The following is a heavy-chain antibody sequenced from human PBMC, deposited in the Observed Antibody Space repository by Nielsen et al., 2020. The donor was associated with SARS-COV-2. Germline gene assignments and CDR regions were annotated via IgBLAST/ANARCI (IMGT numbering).Heavy chain of an antibody. V-gene: IGHV3-23*01. CDR2: ISGGDDST. D-gene: IGHD3-22*01. Sequence: GGSLRLSCVASGFTFSAYWMSWVRQAPEKGLEWVSSISGGDDSTYYADSVKGRFTISRDNSKNTLYLQMNSLRAEDTAVYYCAKHRWGHFYDSIDYWGQGNLVTVSS. CDR3: AKHRWGHFYDSIDY. CDR1: GFTFSAYW. J-gene: IGHJ4*02.